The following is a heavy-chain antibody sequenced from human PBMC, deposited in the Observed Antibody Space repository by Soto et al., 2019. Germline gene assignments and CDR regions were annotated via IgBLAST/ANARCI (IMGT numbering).Heavy chain of an antibody. CDR2: INAGNGNT. D-gene: IGHD2-2*01. CDR1: GYTFTSYA. J-gene: IGHJ6*03. V-gene: IGHV1-3*01. CDR3: ARGKGPAAITYYYYMDV. Sequence: ASVKVSCKASGYTFTSYAMHWVRQAPGQRLEWMGWINAGNGNTKYSQKFQGRVTITRDTSASTAYMGLSSLRSEDTAVYYCARGKGPAAITYYYYMDVWGKGTTVTVSS.